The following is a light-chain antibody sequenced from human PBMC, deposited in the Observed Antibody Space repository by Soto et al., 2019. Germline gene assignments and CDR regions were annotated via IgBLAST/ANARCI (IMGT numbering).Light chain of an antibody. Sequence: EFVLTQSPGTLSLSPGVRATLSCRASQSVSKNYLAWYQQKPSQAPRLLIYGASNRATGIPDRFSGSGSGTDFTLTISKLEPEDFAVYYCQQYGSSGTCGQGTKVDIK. CDR2: GAS. V-gene: IGKV3-20*01. CDR1: QSVSKNY. CDR3: QQYGSSGT. J-gene: IGKJ1*01.